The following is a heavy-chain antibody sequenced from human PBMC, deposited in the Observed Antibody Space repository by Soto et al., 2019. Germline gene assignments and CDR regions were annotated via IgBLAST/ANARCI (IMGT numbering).Heavy chain of an antibody. D-gene: IGHD6-6*01. CDR3: ARGLLWAARRAQGKYLQH. J-gene: IGHJ1*01. V-gene: IGHV3-21*01. CDR2: ISSSSSYI. Sequence: GGSLRLSCAASGFTFSSYSMNWVRQAPGKGLEWVSSISSSSSYIYYADSVKGRFTISRDNAKNSLYLQMNSLRAEDTAVYYCARGLLWAARRAQGKYLQHWGQGTLVTVSS. CDR1: GFTFSSYS.